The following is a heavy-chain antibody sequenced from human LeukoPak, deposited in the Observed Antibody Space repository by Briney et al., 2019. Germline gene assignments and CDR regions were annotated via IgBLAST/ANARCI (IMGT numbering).Heavy chain of an antibody. D-gene: IGHD5-24*01. J-gene: IGHJ4*02. CDR2: IIPILGIA. CDR1: GGTFSSYA. CDR3: ARDGWVEMATILDY. V-gene: IGHV1-69*04. Sequence: APVKVSCKASGGTFSSYAISWVRQAPGQGLEWMGRIIPILGIANYAQKFQGRVTITADKSTSTAYMELSSLRPEDTAVYYCARDGWVEMATILDYWGQGTLVTVSS.